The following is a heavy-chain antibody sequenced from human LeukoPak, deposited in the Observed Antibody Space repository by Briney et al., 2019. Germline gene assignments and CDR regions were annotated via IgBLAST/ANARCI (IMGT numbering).Heavy chain of an antibody. V-gene: IGHV3-23*01. J-gene: IGHJ4*02. Sequence: PGGSLRLSCAASGFTFSSYAMSWVRQAPGKGLEWVSAISGSGGSTYYADSVKGRFTISRDNSKNTLYLQMNSLRAEDTAVYYSAKGVVVVPAALNYFDYWGQGTLVTVSS. D-gene: IGHD2-2*01. CDR3: AKGVVVVPAALNYFDY. CDR1: GFTFSSYA. CDR2: ISGSGGST.